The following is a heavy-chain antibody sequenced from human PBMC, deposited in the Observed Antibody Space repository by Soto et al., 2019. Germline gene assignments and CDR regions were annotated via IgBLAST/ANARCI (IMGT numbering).Heavy chain of an antibody. CDR2: TYYRSKWSN. Sequence: SQTLSLTCAISGDSVSSNSAAWNWIRQSPSRGLEWLGRTYYRSKWSNDYAVSVKSRITINPDTSKNQFSLQLNSVTPEDTAVYYCARATIAVATARDYYYYGRDVWGQGTTVTVSS. J-gene: IGHJ6*02. CDR1: GDSVSSNSAA. V-gene: IGHV6-1*01. CDR3: ARATIAVATARDYYYYGRDV. D-gene: IGHD6-19*01.